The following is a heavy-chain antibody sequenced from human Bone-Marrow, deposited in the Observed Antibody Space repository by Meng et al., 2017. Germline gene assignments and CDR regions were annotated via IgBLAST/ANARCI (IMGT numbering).Heavy chain of an antibody. CDR3: ANRGLWFGESSTKDAFDI. Sequence: GGSLRLSCAASGFTFSSYWMHWVRQAPGKGLVWVSRINSDGSSTSYADSVKGRFTISRDNAKNTLYLQMNSLRAEDTAVYYCANRGLWFGESSTKDAFDIWGQGTMVTVSS. J-gene: IGHJ3*02. V-gene: IGHV3-74*01. CDR2: INSDGSST. D-gene: IGHD3-10*01. CDR1: GFTFSSYW.